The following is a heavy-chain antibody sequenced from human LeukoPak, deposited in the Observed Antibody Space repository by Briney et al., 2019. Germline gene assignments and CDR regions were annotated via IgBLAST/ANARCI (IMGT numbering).Heavy chain of an antibody. CDR2: ISWNSDTR. V-gene: IGHV3-9*01. J-gene: IGHJ3*02. CDR1: GFTFDDYA. CDR3: AKAMIVVITDDAFDI. D-gene: IGHD3-22*01. Sequence: PPGRSLRLSCAASGFTFDDYAMHRVRQAPGKGLGWVSGISWNSDTRTYADSVKGRFTISRDNAKNSLYLQMNSLRAEDTALYYCAKAMIVVITDDAFDIWGQGTMVTVSS.